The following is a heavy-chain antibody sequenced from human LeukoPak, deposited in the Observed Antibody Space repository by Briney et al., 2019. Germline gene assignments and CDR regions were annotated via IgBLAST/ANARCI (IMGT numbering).Heavy chain of an antibody. CDR2: IYYSGST. D-gene: IGHD1-7*01. CDR1: GGSISSYY. V-gene: IGHV4-59*01. CDR3: ARDNWNYGSSMDV. Sequence: SETLSLTCPVSGGSISSYYWSWVRQPPGKGLGGIGYIYYSGSTNYNPSLKSRVTISVDTSKNQFSLKLSSVTAADTAVYYCARDNWNYGSSMDVWGQGTTVTVSS. J-gene: IGHJ6*02.